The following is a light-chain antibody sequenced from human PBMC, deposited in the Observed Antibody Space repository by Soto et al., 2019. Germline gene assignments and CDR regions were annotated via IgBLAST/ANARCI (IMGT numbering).Light chain of an antibody. CDR3: LQYNICPWM. CDR2: AAF. J-gene: IGKJ1*01. Sequence: DIQMTQSPSSLSASVGDRVTITCRASQGIRNDLDWFQQKPAKAPERLIYAAFSLHSGVPSGFSGSGSGTEITITVSSLQAEDFATYFCLQYNICPWMFLEGTKVEIK. CDR1: QGIRND. V-gene: IGKV1-17*01.